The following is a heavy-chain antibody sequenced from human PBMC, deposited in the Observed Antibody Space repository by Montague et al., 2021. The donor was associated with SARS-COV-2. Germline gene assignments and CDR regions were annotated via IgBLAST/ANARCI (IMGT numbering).Heavy chain of an antibody. CDR2: VSDSGST. D-gene: IGHD1-26*01. CDR1: GGSVSSSSYD. J-gene: IGHJ4*01. Sequence: SETLSLTCSVSGGSVSSSSYDWGWIRQPPGKGLEWIGTVSDSGSTSYNPSLQVRVTISVDTPKNQFSLKLSSVTTADTAAYYCAGSSSGNQERGDYWGHGTLVTVSS. CDR3: AGSSSGNQERGDY. V-gene: IGHV4-39*07.